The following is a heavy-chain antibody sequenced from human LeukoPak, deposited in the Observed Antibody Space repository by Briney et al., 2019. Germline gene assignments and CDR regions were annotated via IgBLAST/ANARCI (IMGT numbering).Heavy chain of an antibody. Sequence: GGSLRLSCAASGFTFSSYGMHWVRQAPGKGLEWVAFIRYDGSNKYYADSVKGRFTISRDNAKNSLYLQMNSLRAEDTALYYCARLGYCSGGSCYSSFDYWGQGTLVTVSS. CDR3: ARLGYCSGGSCYSSFDY. J-gene: IGHJ4*02. CDR2: IRYDGSNK. CDR1: GFTFSSYG. D-gene: IGHD2-15*01. V-gene: IGHV3-30*02.